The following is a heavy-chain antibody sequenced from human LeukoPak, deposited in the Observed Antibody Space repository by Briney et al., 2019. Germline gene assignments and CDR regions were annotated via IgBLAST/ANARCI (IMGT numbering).Heavy chain of an antibody. J-gene: IGHJ4*02. Sequence: SETLSLTCAVYGGSFSGYYWSWIRQPPGKGLEWIGEINHSGSTNYNQSLKSRVTISVDTSKNQFSLKLSSVTAADTAVYYCARGRRIAAAGREGPFDYWGQGTLVTVSS. CDR2: INHSGST. CDR3: ARGRRIAAAGREGPFDY. V-gene: IGHV4-34*01. D-gene: IGHD6-13*01. CDR1: GGSFSGYY.